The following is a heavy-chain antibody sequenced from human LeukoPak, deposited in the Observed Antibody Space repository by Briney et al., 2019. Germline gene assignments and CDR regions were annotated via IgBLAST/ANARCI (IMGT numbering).Heavy chain of an antibody. CDR1: GFTFSPYA. V-gene: IGHV3-23*01. Sequence: GGSLRLSCAASGFTFSPYAMNWVRQAPGRGLEWVSGISGNGGSTHYADSVKGRFTISRDNSDNTLYLQMDSLRVDDTAVYFCARAKRGTPVLISYYYYAMDVWGQGTTVSVSS. CDR3: ARAKRGTPVLISYYYYAMDV. CDR2: ISGNGGST. J-gene: IGHJ6*02. D-gene: IGHD6-19*01.